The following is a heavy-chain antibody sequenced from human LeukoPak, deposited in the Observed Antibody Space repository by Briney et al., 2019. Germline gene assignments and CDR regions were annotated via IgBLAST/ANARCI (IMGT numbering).Heavy chain of an antibody. CDR3: ARPGGYCSSTSCWRWFDP. CDR2: ISAYNGNT. V-gene: IGHV1-18*01. D-gene: IGHD2-2*01. J-gene: IGHJ5*02. CDR1: GYTFTSYG. Sequence: ASVKVSCKASGYTFTSYGISWVRQAPGQGLEWMGWISAYNGNTNYAQKLQGRVTMTTDTSTSTAYMELRSLRSDDTAVYYCARPGGYCSSTSCWRWFDPWGQGTLVTVSS.